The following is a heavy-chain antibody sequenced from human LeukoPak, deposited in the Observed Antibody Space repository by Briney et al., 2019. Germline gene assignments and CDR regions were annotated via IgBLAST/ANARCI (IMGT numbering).Heavy chain of an antibody. V-gene: IGHV1-69*06. D-gene: IGHD3-10*01. CDR1: GGTFSSYA. J-gene: IGHJ6*03. Sequence: SVKVSCKASGGTFSSYAISWVRQAPGQGLEWMGGIIPIFGTANYAQKFQGRVTITADKSTSTAYMELSSLRSEDTAVYYCAREYGSGSYNYYYMDVWGKGTTVTISS. CDR3: AREYGSGSYNYYYMDV. CDR2: IIPIFGTA.